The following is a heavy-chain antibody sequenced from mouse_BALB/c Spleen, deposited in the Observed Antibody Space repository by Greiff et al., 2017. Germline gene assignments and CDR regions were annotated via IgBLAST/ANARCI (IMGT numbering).Heavy chain of an antibody. CDR2: ISSGGSYT. V-gene: IGHV5-9-3*01. CDR3: ARSSDGYYAY. CDR1: GFTFSSYA. J-gene: IGHJ3*01. Sequence: EVKLVESGGGLVKPGGSLKLSCAASGFTFSSYAMSWVRQTPEKRLEWVATISSGGSYTYYPDSVKGRFTISRDNAKNTLYLQMSSLRSEDTAMYYCARSSDGYYAYWGQGTLVTVSA. D-gene: IGHD2-3*01.